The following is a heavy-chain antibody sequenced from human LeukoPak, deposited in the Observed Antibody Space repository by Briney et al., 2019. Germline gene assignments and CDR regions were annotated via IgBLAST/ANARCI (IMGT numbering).Heavy chain of an antibody. D-gene: IGHD2-2*01. Sequence: PSETLSLTCAVYGGSFSGYYWSWIRQPPGKGLEWIGEINHSGSTNYNPSLKSRVTISVDTSKNQFSLKLSSVTAADTAVYYCGRGEDVVVPAAKQPLDVWGKGTTVTVSS. CDR2: INHSGST. V-gene: IGHV4-34*01. CDR1: GGSFSGYY. J-gene: IGHJ6*04. CDR3: GRGEDVVVPAAKQPLDV.